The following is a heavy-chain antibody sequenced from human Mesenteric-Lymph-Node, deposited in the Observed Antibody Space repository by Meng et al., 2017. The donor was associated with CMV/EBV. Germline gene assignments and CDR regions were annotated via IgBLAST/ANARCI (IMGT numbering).Heavy chain of an antibody. CDR2: ISGSNNII. V-gene: IGHV3-48*04. D-gene: IGHD2-2*01. J-gene: IGHJ4*02. CDR1: GFIFSSFG. Sequence: GESLKISCAASGFIFSSFGLNWVRQATGKGLEWISYISGSNNIIYYADSVKGRFTISRDNTKNSLYLQLNSLRAEDTAVYYCARSVEPAGLSLIGYWGQGNMVTVSS. CDR3: ARSVEPAGLSLIGY.